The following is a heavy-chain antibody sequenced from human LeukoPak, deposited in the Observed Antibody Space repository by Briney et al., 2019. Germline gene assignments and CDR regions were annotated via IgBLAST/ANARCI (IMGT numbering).Heavy chain of an antibody. CDR2: IYWNDDK. CDR3: PQTPHDILTGYLSYFDY. CDR1: GFSLSTSGVG. Sequence: ESGPTLVKPTQTLTLTCTFTGFSLSTSGVGVNWIRQPPGKALERLALIYWNDDKRYSPSLKSRLTITKDTSKNQVVLTMTNMDPVDTVSFYWPQTPHDILTGYLSYFDYWGQGTLVTVSS. V-gene: IGHV2-5*01. D-gene: IGHD3-9*01. J-gene: IGHJ4*02.